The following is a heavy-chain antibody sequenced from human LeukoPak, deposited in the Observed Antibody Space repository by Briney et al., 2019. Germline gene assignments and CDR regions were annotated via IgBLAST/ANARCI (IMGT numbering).Heavy chain of an antibody. Sequence: ASVKVSCKASGYTFTSYGISWVRQAPGQGLEWMGWISAYNGNTNYAQKLQGRVTMTTDTSTSTAYMELRSLRSDDTAVYYCARDYKLRTINGDFDYWGQGTLVTVSS. V-gene: IGHV1-18*01. J-gene: IGHJ4*02. CDR1: GYTFTSYG. CDR2: ISAYNGNT. D-gene: IGHD4-17*01. CDR3: ARDYKLRTINGDFDY.